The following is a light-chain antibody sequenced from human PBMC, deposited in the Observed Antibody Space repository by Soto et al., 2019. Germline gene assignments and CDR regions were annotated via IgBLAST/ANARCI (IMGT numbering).Light chain of an antibody. CDR3: AAWDDRLDVYV. CDR2: STS. V-gene: IGLV1-44*01. Sequence: QSVLTQPPSASGTPGQIVASSCSGSSSNIGSNTVTLYQQLPGTAPKLLIYSTSQRSSGVPGRFSGSKSGASASLSISGLQSEDEADYYCAAWDDRLDVYVFGTGTKVTVL. J-gene: IGLJ1*01. CDR1: SSNIGSNT.